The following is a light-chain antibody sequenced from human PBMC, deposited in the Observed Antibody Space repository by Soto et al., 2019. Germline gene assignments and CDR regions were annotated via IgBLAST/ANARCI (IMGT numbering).Light chain of an antibody. CDR1: SSDVGAYNY. Sequence: HSALTQPPSASGSPGQSVTISCTGTSSDVGAYNYVSWYQQHPGKAPKLMIYEVNKRPSGVPDRFSGSKSGNTASLTVSGLQAEDEADYYCSSYVGSNNLVFGGGTKLTVL. V-gene: IGLV2-8*01. CDR2: EVN. CDR3: SSYVGSNNLV. J-gene: IGLJ3*02.